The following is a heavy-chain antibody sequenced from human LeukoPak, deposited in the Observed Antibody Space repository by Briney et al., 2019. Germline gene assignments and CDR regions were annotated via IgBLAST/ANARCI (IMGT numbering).Heavy chain of an antibody. V-gene: IGHV1-2*06. CDR3: AALWFGELLIDY. CDR2: INPNSGGT. J-gene: IGHJ4*02. D-gene: IGHD3-10*01. Sequence: ASAKVSCKASGYTFTGYYMHWVRQAPGQGLEWMGRINPNSGGTNYAQKFQGRVTMTRDTSISTAYMELSRLRSDDTAVYYCAALWFGELLIDYWGQGTLVTVSS. CDR1: GYTFTGYY.